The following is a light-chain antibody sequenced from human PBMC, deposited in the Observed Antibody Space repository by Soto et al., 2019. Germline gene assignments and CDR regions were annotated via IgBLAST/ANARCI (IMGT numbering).Light chain of an antibody. Sequence: QSALTQPASVSGSPGQSITISCTGTSSDVGSYNLVSWYQQHPGKAPKLVIYEGDKWPSGVSNRFSDSKSGNTASLTISGLQAEDEADYYCCSYAGGSTLVFGGGTKLTVL. CDR2: EGD. CDR1: SSDVGSYNL. J-gene: IGLJ2*01. CDR3: CSYAGGSTLV. V-gene: IGLV2-23*01.